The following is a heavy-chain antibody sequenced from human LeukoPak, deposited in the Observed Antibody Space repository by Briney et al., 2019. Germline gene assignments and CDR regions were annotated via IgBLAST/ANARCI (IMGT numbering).Heavy chain of an antibody. CDR2: IFYSGST. CDR1: GFTISTYG. V-gene: IGHV4-59*12. Sequence: GSLRLSCAASGFTISTYGMNWVRQPPGKALEWIGNIFYSGSTYYSPSLKSRVTISLDTSRNQFSLKLNSVTAADTAVYYCAKSNGYGLIDIWGQGTMVTVSS. D-gene: IGHD3-22*01. CDR3: AKSNGYGLIDI. J-gene: IGHJ3*02.